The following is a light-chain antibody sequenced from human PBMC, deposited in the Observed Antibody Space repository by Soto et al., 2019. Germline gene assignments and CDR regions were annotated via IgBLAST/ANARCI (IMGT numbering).Light chain of an antibody. CDR3: QQYYTTLT. J-gene: IGKJ4*01. CDR1: QSVLYSSNNKNY. V-gene: IGKV4-1*01. CDR2: WAS. Sequence: DIVMTQSPDSLAVSLGERATINCKSSQSVLYSSNNKNYLAWYQQKPGQPPKLLIYWASTREPGVPDRFRGSGSGTDFTLTISSLQAEDVAVYYCQQYYTTLTFGGGTKVEIK.